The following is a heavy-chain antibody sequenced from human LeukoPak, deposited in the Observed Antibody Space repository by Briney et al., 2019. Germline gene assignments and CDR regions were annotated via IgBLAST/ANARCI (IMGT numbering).Heavy chain of an antibody. D-gene: IGHD4-17*01. CDR2: ISSSSGTI. V-gene: IGHV3-11*04. J-gene: IGHJ5*02. Sequence: GGSLRLSCAASGFIVTNNYMSWVRQTPGKGLEWVSYISSSSGTIYYADSVKGRFTVSRDNAKNSLYLQMNSLRAEDTAVYYCARGPSRYGDYWFDPWGQGTLVTVSS. CDR3: ARGPSRYGDYWFDP. CDR1: GFIVTNNY.